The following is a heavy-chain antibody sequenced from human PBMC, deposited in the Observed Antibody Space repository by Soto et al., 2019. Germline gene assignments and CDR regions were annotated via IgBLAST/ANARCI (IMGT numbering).Heavy chain of an antibody. CDR3: ARVPPATTTFDY. J-gene: IGHJ4*02. V-gene: IGHV1-2*02. CDR2: INPNSGDT. D-gene: IGHD1-1*01. CDR1: GYTFTDNF. Sequence: QVQLVQSGAEVRKPGASVKVSCKASGYTFTDNFIHWVRQAPGQGLEWMGWINPNSGDTTYAQKFQGRVTMTRDTSITTAYRELSRLRPDDTAVYYCARVPPATTTFDYWGQGTLVTVSS.